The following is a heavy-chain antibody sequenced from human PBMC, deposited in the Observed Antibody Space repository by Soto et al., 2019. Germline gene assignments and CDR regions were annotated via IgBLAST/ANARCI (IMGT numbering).Heavy chain of an antibody. V-gene: IGHV1-58*02. CDR1: GFTFINSA. J-gene: IGHJ4*02. CDR2: IVVGSGRT. Sequence: SVKVSCKASGFTFINSAIQWVRQARGQRLEWIGWIVVGSGRTNYAQKFQERLTISRDMSTSTAYMELSSLRLEDTAVYYCAAVQGGGATFHFWGQGTLVTVSS. D-gene: IGHD1-26*01. CDR3: AAVQGGGATFHF.